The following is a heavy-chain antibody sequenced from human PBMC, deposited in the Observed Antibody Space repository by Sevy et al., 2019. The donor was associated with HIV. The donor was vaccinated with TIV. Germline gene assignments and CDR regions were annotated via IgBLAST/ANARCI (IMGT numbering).Heavy chain of an antibody. CDR2: ISSSSSYI. CDR3: ARDDGTSDILTGYYSGDAFDI. Sequence: GESLKISCAASGFTFSSYSMNWVRQAPGKGLEWVSSISSSSSYIYYADSVKGRFTISRDNAKNSLYLQMNSLRAEDTAVYYCARDDGTSDILTGYYSGDAFDIWGQGTMVTVSS. D-gene: IGHD3-9*01. CDR1: GFTFSSYS. J-gene: IGHJ3*02. V-gene: IGHV3-21*01.